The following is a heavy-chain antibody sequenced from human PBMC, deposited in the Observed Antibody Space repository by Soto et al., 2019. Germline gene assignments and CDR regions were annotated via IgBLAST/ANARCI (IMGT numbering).Heavy chain of an antibody. CDR3: ARGRVEDSSGWATYFDY. Sequence: GGPLRLSCAASGFTISGYCMFWVRQAPGKGLEYVSAINTNGVNTFYAKSVKGRFTISRDNSKNTMYLQMGSLRAEDMAVYYSARGRVEDSSGWATYFDYWGQGTLVTVSS. V-gene: IGHV3-64*01. D-gene: IGHD6-19*01. CDR1: GFTISGYC. CDR2: INTNGVNT. J-gene: IGHJ4*02.